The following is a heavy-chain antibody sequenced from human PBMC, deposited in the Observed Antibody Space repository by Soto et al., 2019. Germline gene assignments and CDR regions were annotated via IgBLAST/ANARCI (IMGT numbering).Heavy chain of an antibody. Sequence: PGGSLRLSCAASGFTFSSYAMGWARRAPGKGLEWVSTISGSGGSTYYADSVKGRFTISRDSSKNTLYLQMNSLRDEDTAVYYCAKSDPSGSFNDYWGQGSLFTVSS. D-gene: IGHD6-25*01. V-gene: IGHV3-23*01. CDR2: ISGSGGST. CDR1: GFTFSSYA. CDR3: AKSDPSGSFNDY. J-gene: IGHJ4*02.